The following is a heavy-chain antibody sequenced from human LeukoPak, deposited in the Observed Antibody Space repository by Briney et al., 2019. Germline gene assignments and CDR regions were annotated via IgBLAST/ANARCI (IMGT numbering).Heavy chain of an antibody. J-gene: IGHJ6*02. CDR2: ISSNGRTI. CDR3: ARVPGHYYYYGMDV. Sequence: GGSLRLSCAASGFNFGDKFMSWIRQPPGKGLEWLSYISSNGRTIHYADSVKGRFTISRDNANKSLYLQMNNLGAEDTAVYYCARVPGHYYYYGMDVWGQGTTVIVSS. CDR1: GFNFGDKF. V-gene: IGHV3-11*01. D-gene: IGHD1-26*01.